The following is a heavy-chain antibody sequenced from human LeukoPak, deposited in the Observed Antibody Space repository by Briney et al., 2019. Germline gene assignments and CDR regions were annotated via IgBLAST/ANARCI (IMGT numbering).Heavy chain of an antibody. Sequence: GGSLRLSCAASGFTVSSNYMSWVRQAPGKGLEWVSVIYSGGSTYYADSVKGRFTISRDNSKNTLYLQMNSLRAEDTAVYYCARGVLAYCGGDCCSGFDYWGQGTLVTVSS. D-gene: IGHD2-21*02. J-gene: IGHJ4*02. CDR3: ARGVLAYCGGDCCSGFDY. CDR1: GFTVSSNY. CDR2: IYSGGST. V-gene: IGHV3-66*01.